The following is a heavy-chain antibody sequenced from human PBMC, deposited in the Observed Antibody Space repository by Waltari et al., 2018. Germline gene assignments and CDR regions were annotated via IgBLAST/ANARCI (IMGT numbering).Heavy chain of an antibody. J-gene: IGHJ6*03. CDR2: IYTSGST. Sequence: QVQLQESGPGLVKPSETLSLTCTVSGGSISSYYWSWIRQPAGKGQEWIGRIYTSGSTNYNPSLKSRVTMSVDTSKNQFSLKLSSVTAADTAVYYCARGGYCSSTSCLNYYYMDVWGKGTTVTISS. CDR3: ARGGYCSSTSCLNYYYMDV. CDR1: GGSISSYY. D-gene: IGHD2-2*01. V-gene: IGHV4-4*07.